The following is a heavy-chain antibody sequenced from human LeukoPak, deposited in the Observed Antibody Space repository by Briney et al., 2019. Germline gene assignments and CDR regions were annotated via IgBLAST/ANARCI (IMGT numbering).Heavy chain of an antibody. D-gene: IGHD1-26*01. CDR3: AREPTYSGSYYYYYMDV. J-gene: IGHJ6*03. CDR1: GYTLTGYY. Sequence: ASVKVSCKASGYTLTGYYMHWVRQAPGQGLEWMGRISPNSGGTNYAQKFQGRVTMTRDTSISTAYMELSRLRSDDTAVYYCAREPTYSGSYYYYYMDVWGKGTTVTVSS. V-gene: IGHV1-2*06. CDR2: ISPNSGGT.